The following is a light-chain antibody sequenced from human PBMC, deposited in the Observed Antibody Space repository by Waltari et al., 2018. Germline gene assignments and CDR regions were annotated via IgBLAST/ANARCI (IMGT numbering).Light chain of an antibody. Sequence: EIVMTQSPATLSVSPGERATLSCRASQSVSSNLAWYQQKPGQAPRLLIYGASTRATGIPARFSGSGSGTEFTLTISSTQSEDFAVYYCQQYNNWPREFTFGPGTKVDIK. CDR2: GAS. CDR3: QQYNNWPREFT. J-gene: IGKJ3*01. CDR1: QSVSSN. V-gene: IGKV3-15*01.